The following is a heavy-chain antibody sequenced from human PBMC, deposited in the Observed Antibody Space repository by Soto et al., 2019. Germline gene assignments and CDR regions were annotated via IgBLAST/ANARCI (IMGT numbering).Heavy chain of an antibody. Sequence: EVQLVESGGDLVKPGGSLRLSCTVSGLKFSDAWMSWVRQVPGKGLEWVGCMKSKGSGGTTDYAAPVKGRFTSSRDDSKNTVYLQMNSLKTEASAMYYCCGDGSINYYFTQWGQGTRFTVCS. CDR1: GLKFSDAW. V-gene: IGHV3-15*01. D-gene: IGHD2-21*01. J-gene: IGHJ4*02. CDR2: MKSKGSGGTT. CDR3: CGDGSINYYFTQ.